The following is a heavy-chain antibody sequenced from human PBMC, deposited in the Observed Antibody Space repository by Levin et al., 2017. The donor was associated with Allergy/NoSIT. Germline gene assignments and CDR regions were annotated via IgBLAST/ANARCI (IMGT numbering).Heavy chain of an antibody. CDR1: GYTFTGYY. Sequence: ASVKVSCKASGYTFTGYYMHWVRQAPGQGLEWMGWINPNSGGTNYAQKFQGRVTMTRDTSISTAYMELSRLRSDDTAVYYCARDPYYYDSSGYLGWFDPWGQGTLVTVSS. CDR3: ARDPYYYDSSGYLGWFDP. V-gene: IGHV1-2*02. J-gene: IGHJ5*02. D-gene: IGHD3-22*01. CDR2: INPNSGGT.